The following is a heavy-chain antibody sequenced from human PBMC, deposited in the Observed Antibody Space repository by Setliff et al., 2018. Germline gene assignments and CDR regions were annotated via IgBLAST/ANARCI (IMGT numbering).Heavy chain of an antibody. CDR3: ARLDGAAAGELDY. D-gene: IGHD6-13*01. CDR2: IYIGGSA. Sequence: SETLSLTCTVSGGSISSYYWSWIRQPAGKGLEWIGHIYIGGSANYNPSLKSRVTISVDTSKNQFSLKLSSVTAADTAVYYCARLDGAAAGELDYWGQGTLVTVSS. CDR1: GGSISSYY. V-gene: IGHV4-4*08. J-gene: IGHJ4*02.